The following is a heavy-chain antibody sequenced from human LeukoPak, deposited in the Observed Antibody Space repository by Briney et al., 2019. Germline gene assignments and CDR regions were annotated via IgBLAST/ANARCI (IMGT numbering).Heavy chain of an antibody. D-gene: IGHD2-21*02. CDR2: INPNSGGT. CDR1: GYTFTSYY. V-gene: IGHV1-2*02. Sequence: GASVKVSCKASGYTFTSYYMHWVRQAPGQGLEWMGWINPNSGGTNYAQKFQGRVTMTRDTSISTAYMELSRLRSDDTAVYYCARKVVTAIPFPPDYWGQGTLVTVSS. CDR3: ARKVVTAIPFPPDY. J-gene: IGHJ4*02.